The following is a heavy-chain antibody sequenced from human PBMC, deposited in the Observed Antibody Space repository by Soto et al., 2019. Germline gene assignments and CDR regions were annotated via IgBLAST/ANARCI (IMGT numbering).Heavy chain of an antibody. V-gene: IGHV4-59*01. Sequence: PSETLSLTFRVSGCSISGSYWSWIRQSPGKGLEWLGYVYYTGSTNYSPSLRSRVSISVDTSKNEFSLRLSSVTAADTAVYFCARSVAVPGAHIDYWGQGTQVTVSS. CDR3: ARSVAVPGAHIDY. D-gene: IGHD6-19*01. CDR2: VYYTGST. J-gene: IGHJ4*02. CDR1: GCSISGSY.